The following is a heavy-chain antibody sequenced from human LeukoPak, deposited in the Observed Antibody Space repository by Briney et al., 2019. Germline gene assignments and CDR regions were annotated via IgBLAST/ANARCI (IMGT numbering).Heavy chain of an antibody. CDR2: IYYSGST. CDR3: ARQGSSWPGYYFDY. J-gene: IGHJ4*02. D-gene: IGHD6-13*01. V-gene: IGHV4-39*01. CDR1: GGSISSSSYY. Sequence: SETLSLTCTVSGGSISSSSYYWGWIRQPPGKGLEWIGSIYYSGSTYYNPSLKSRVTISVDTSKNQFSLKLSSVTAADTAVYYCARQGSSWPGYYFDYWGQGTLVTVSS.